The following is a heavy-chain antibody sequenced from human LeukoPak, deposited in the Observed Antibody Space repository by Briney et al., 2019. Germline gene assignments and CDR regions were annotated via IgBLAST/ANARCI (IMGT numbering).Heavy chain of an antibody. J-gene: IGHJ1*01. CDR3: ARDEAYCGGDCYPLGYFQH. D-gene: IGHD2-21*02. Sequence: PGGSLRLPCAASGFTFSSYAMSWVRQAPGKGLEWVSAISGSGGSTYYADSVKGRFTISRDNAKNSLYLQMNSLRAEDTAVYYCARDEAYCGGDCYPLGYFQHWGQGTLVTVSS. CDR2: ISGSGGST. V-gene: IGHV3-23*01. CDR1: GFTFSSYA.